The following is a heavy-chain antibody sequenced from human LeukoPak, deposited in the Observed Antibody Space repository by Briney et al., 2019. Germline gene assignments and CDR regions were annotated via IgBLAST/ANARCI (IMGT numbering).Heavy chain of an antibody. D-gene: IGHD2-15*01. CDR2: INAGNGNT. V-gene: IGHV1-3*03. CDR1: GYTFTSYA. CDR3: ARGGRYCSGGSCYPTKTYYYYYMDV. Sequence: GASVKVSCKASGYTFTSYAMHWVRQAPGQRLEWMGWINAGNGNTKYSQEFQGRVTMTRNTSISTAYMELSSLRSEDTAVYYCARGGRYCSGGSCYPTKTYYYYYMDVWGKGTTVTISS. J-gene: IGHJ6*03.